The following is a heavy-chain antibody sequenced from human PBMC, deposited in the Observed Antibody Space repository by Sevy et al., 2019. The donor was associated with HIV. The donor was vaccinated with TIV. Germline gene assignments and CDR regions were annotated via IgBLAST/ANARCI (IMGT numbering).Heavy chain of an antibody. J-gene: IGHJ4*02. CDR2: ISSDGNSQ. CDR3: ARDLISGSYSQSLDY. D-gene: IGHD1-26*01. CDR1: GFTFSSHA. Sequence: TLSLTCAASGFTFSSHAMHWVRQAPGKGLDWVAVISSDGNSQYSADSVKGRFTISRDNSKNTLYLQMDSLRVEDTAVYYCARDLISGSYSQSLDYWGQGTLVTVSS. V-gene: IGHV3-30*04.